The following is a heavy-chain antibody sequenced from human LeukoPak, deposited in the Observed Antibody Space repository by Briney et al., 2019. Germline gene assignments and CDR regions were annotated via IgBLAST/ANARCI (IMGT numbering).Heavy chain of an antibody. V-gene: IGHV3-53*01. CDR1: GFTVSSNY. D-gene: IGHD6-19*01. J-gene: IGHJ4*02. CDR3: ARDKYSSGWFYFDY. CDR2: IYSAGST. Sequence: SGGSLRLSCAASGFTVSSNYMYWVRQAPGKGLEWVSVIYSAGSTYYADSVKGRLTISRDNSKNTLYLQMNSLRAEDTAVYYCARDKYSSGWFYFDYWGQGSLVTVSS.